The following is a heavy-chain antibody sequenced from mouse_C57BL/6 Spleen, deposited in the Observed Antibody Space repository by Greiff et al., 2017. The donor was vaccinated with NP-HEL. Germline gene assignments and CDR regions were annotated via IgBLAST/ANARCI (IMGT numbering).Heavy chain of an antibody. V-gene: IGHV1-39*01. CDR2: INPNYGTT. J-gene: IGHJ3*01. CDR1: GYSFTDYN. D-gene: IGHD2-3*01. CDR3: ARCYDGYYVAWLAY. Sequence: EVQLQQSGPELVKPGASVKISCKASGYSFTDYNMNWVKQSNGKSLEWIGVINPNYGTTSYNQKFKGKATLTVDQSSSTAYMQLNSLTCVDSAVYYCARCYDGYYVAWLAYWGQGTLVTVSA.